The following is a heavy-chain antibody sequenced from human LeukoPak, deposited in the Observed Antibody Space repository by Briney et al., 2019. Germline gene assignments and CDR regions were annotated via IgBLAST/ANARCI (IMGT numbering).Heavy chain of an antibody. CDR1: GYTFTSYD. V-gene: IGHV1-8*01. Sequence: ASVKVSCKASGYTFTSYDINWVRQATGQGLEWMGWMNPNSGNTGYAQKFQGRVTMTRNTSISTAYMELSSLRSEDTAVYYCAREGYDSSVYYYYYGMDVWGQGTTVTVSS. D-gene: IGHD3-22*01. CDR3: AREGYDSSVYYYYYGMDV. J-gene: IGHJ6*02. CDR2: MNPNSGNT.